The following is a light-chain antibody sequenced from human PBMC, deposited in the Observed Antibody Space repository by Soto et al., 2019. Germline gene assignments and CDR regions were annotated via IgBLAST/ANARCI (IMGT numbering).Light chain of an antibody. J-gene: IGKJ3*01. V-gene: IGKV1-9*01. CDR2: AAS. CDR3: QQLNSYPGIT. Sequence: DIQLTQSPSFLSASVGDRVNITCRDRQGISSYLAWYQQQPGKAPKLLIYAASTLQSGVPSRFSGSGSGTEFTLTISSLQPEDFATYYCQQLNSYPGITFGPGTKVDIK. CDR1: QGISSY.